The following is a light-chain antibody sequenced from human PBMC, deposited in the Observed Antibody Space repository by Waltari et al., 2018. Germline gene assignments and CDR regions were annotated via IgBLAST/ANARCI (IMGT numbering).Light chain of an antibody. J-gene: IGLJ2*01. CDR2: GNN. Sequence: QSVLTQPPSVSGAPGQRVTISCTGNSSNIGAGYDVHWYQQLPGTAPKLLVDGNNNRPSGVPDRFSGSKSGTSASLAITGLQAEDEADYYCQSYDSNLVVFGGGTKLTVL. CDR1: SSNIGAGYD. V-gene: IGLV1-40*01. CDR3: QSYDSNLVV.